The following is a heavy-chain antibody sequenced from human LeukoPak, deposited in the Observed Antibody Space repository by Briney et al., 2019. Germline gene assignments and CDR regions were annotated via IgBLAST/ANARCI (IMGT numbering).Heavy chain of an antibody. CDR1: GESFSHYY. CDR3: ARLHYGGNYGYYYYYMDV. Sequence: SETLSLTCDVNGESFSHYYWSWIRQAPGKGLEWLGEINYSGNFNYNPPLKILVTISVDTSKNQFSLKLSSVTAADTAVYYCARLHYGGNYGYYYYYMDVWGKGTTVTISS. D-gene: IGHD4-23*01. J-gene: IGHJ6*03. CDR2: INYSGNF. V-gene: IGHV4-34*01.